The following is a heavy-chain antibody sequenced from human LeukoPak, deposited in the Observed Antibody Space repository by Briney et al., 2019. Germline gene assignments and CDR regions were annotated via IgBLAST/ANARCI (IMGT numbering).Heavy chain of an antibody. CDR3: ARRAAAGTYYYYYMDV. CDR2: INWNGGST. J-gene: IGHJ6*03. D-gene: IGHD6-13*01. CDR1: GFTFDDYG. V-gene: IGHV3-20*04. Sequence: GGSLRLSCAASGFTFDDYGMSWVRQAPGKGLEWVSGINWNGGSTGYADSVKGRFTISRDNAKNSLYLQMNSLRAEDTAVYYCARRAAAGTYYYYYMDVWGKGTTVTISS.